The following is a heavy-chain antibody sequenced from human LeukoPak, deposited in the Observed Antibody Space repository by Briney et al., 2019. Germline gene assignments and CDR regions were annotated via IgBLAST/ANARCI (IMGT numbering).Heavy chain of an antibody. D-gene: IGHD6-6*01. CDR3: ARGGYSSSRGRLDY. CDR2: ISSNGGST. CDR1: GFTFSSYA. J-gene: IGHJ4*02. Sequence: GGSLRLSCAASGFTFSSYAMHWVRQAPGKGLEYVSAISSNGGSTYYANSVKGRFTISRDNSKNTLYLQMGSLRAEDMAVYYCARGGYSSSRGRLDYWGQGTLVTVSS. V-gene: IGHV3-64*01.